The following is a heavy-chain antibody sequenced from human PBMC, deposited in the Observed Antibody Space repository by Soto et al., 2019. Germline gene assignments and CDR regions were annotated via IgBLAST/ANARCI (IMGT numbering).Heavy chain of an antibody. D-gene: IGHD4-17*01. V-gene: IGHV4-30-4*01. J-gene: IGHJ2*01. CDR1: GGSISGGVGGLYY. CDR3: AREVIPLTTDWYFDL. Sequence: QLQLRESGPGLVKPSETLSLTCTVSGGSISGGVGGLYYWSWIRQPPGKGLEWIGYIYDSGSTYYHPSLKSRVTISVDTSKNQFSLRLSSVTAAEPAVYYCAREVIPLTTDWYFDLWGRGTLVTVSS. CDR2: IYDSGST.